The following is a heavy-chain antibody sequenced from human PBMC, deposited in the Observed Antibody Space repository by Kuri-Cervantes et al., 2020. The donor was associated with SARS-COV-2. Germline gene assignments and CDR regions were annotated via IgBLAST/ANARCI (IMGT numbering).Heavy chain of an antibody. D-gene: IGHD6-19*01. CDR2: IIPSFGTT. J-gene: IGHJ1*01. CDR1: GGTFSNYG. Sequence: SVKVSCKASGGTFSNYGTSWVRQAPGQGLEWLGGIIPSFGTTKYARKFQGRVTITADESTSTAYMELSSLRYEDTAVYYCTREGHSSGWDAEYFHHWGQGTLVTVSS. V-gene: IGHV1-69*13. CDR3: TREGHSSGWDAEYFHH.